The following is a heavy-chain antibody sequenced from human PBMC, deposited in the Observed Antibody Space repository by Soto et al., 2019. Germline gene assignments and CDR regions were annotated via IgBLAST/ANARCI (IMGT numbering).Heavy chain of an antibody. D-gene: IGHD3-10*01. Sequence: GSLRLSCAASGVTVVNAWISCVRHSPGKGLEWVGRIKSKTDGGTTDYAAPVKGRFTISRDDSKNTLYLQMNSLKTEDTAVYYCAGSFYYYGMDVWGQGTTVTVSS. CDR3: AGSFYYYGMDV. V-gene: IGHV3-15*01. CDR2: IKSKTDGGTT. J-gene: IGHJ6*02. CDR1: GVTVVNAW.